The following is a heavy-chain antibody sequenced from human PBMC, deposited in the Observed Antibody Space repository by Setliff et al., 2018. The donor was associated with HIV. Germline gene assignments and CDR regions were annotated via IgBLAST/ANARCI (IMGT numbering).Heavy chain of an antibody. J-gene: IGHJ5*02. V-gene: IGHV5-51*01. CDR2: IYPGDSDT. Sequence: SLKISCKGSGYSFTSYWIGWVRQMPGKGLEWMGIIYPGDSDTTYSPSFQGQVTISVDKSISTAYLQWSSLKASDSAMYYCARQHYDILTGPHNWFDPWGQGTLVTVSS. CDR1: GYSFTSYW. CDR3: ARQHYDILTGPHNWFDP. D-gene: IGHD3-9*01.